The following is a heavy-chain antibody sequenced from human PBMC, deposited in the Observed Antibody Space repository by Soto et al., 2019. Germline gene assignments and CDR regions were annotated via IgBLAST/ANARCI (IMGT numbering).Heavy chain of an antibody. CDR1: GDSVSSGSYY. V-gene: IGHV4-61*01. J-gene: IGHJ4*02. D-gene: IGHD5-18*01. CDR3: ARGGGVTATFDY. Sequence: XGTLALTCTVAGDSVSSGSYYWSWIRQPPGKGLQWISYIYYSGNTNDNPSLKSRVTISVDTSKNQFSLKLSSVTTADTAVYYCARGGGVTATFDYWGQGTLVTVSS. CDR2: IYYSGNT.